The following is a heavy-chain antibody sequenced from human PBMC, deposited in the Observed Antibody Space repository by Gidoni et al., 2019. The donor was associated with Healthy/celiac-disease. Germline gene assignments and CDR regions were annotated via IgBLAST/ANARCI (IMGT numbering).Heavy chain of an antibody. J-gene: IGHJ6*02. CDR2: FIPILGIA. D-gene: IGHD1-26*01. CDR1: VGTLSSYA. Sequence: QVQLVQSGAEVTKPGSSVKVSCKASVGTLSSYAISWVRQAPGQGLEWMGRFIPILGIANYAQKVQGRVTITADKSTSTAYKELSSLRSENTAVYYCARDKGRSNDYYGMDVWGQGTTVTVSS. CDR3: ARDKGRSNDYYGMDV. V-gene: IGHV1-69*04.